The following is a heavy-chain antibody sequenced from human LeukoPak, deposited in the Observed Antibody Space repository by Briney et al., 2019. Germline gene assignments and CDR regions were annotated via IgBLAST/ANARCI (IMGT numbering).Heavy chain of an antibody. V-gene: IGHV1-18*01. J-gene: IGHJ4*02. Sequence: PWASVKVSCKASGYTFTDFGISWVRQAPGQEPEWMGWISAYNGNTNYAQKFQGRVTMSTDTSTSTAYMELRSLRSDDTAVFYCARDLGETPRGIFFDYWGQGTLVTVSS. CDR2: ISAYNGNT. CDR1: GYTFTDFG. CDR3: ARDLGETPRGIFFDY. D-gene: IGHD3-3*02.